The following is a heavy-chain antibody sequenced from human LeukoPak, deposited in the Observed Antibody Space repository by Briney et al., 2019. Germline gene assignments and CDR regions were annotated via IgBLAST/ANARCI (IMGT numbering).Heavy chain of an antibody. CDR1: GFTFSSYW. D-gene: IGHD5-18*01. V-gene: IGHV3-7*01. CDR2: IKQDGSEK. CDR3: ARGSLRGYSYGFDY. Sequence: GGSLRLSCAASGFTFSSYWMSWVRQAPGKGLEWVANIKQDGSEKYYVDSVKGRFTISRDNAKNSLYLQMNSLRAEDTAVYYCARGSLRGYSYGFDYWGQGTLVTVSS. J-gene: IGHJ4*02.